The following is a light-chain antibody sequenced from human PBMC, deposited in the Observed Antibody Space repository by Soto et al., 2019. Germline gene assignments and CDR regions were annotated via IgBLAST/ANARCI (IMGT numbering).Light chain of an antibody. CDR2: DAS. J-gene: IGKJ4*01. V-gene: IGKV1-33*01. CDR3: QQYDNLPST. Sequence: DIQMTQSPSSLSASVGDRVTITCQASQDISNYLNWYQQKPGKAPKLLIYDASNLETGVPSRFSGSGSGTDFTFTISSLQPEDIATYYCQQYDNLPSTFGGGNKVEIK. CDR1: QDISNY.